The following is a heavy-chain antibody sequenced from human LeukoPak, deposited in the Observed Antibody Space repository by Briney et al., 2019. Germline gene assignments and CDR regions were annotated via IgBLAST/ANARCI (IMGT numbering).Heavy chain of an antibody. Sequence: GGSLRLSCAASGLTVSSTFMSWVRQAPGKGLEWVSIIYSGGTTHYPDSVKGRFTISRDNSKNTLYLQMDSLRVGDTAICYCARNTDYYGSGTYGYFDRWGRGTLVTVSS. CDR2: IYSGGTT. CDR3: ARNTDYYGSGTYGYFDR. CDR1: GLTVSSTF. J-gene: IGHJ2*01. D-gene: IGHD3-10*01. V-gene: IGHV3-53*01.